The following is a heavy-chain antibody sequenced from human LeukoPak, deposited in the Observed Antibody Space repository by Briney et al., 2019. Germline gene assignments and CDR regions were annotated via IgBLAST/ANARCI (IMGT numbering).Heavy chain of an antibody. CDR2: IYTSGST. D-gene: IGHD2-2*01. V-gene: IGHV4-4*07. J-gene: IGHJ6*02. CDR3: ARSLLVPAAMAYYGMDV. Sequence: SETLSLTCTVSGGSISSYYWSWIRQPAGKGLEWIGRIYTSGSTNYNPSLKSRVTMSVDTSKNQFSLKLSSVTAADTAVYYCARSLLVPAAMAYYGMDVWGQGTTVTVSS. CDR1: GGSISSYY.